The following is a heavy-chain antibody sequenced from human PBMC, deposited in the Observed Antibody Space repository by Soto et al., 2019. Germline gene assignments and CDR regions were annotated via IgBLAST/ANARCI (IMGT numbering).Heavy chain of an antibody. CDR2: IVPIVDTS. J-gene: IGHJ4*02. V-gene: IGHV1-69*05. Sequence: QVQLVQSGAEVRQPASSLKVSCKTSGGTFSSYAISWVRQAPGQGLEWMGGIVPIVDTSTYAQKFQGRVTITSDESKSTAYMELSSLRSDDTAIYYCVRVVAIPGYPDNWGQGTLVTVSS. CDR3: VRVVAIPGYPDN. D-gene: IGHD5-12*01. CDR1: GGTFSSYA.